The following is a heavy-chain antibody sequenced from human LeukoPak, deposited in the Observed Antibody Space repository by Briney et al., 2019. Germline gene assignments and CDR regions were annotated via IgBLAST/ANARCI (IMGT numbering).Heavy chain of an antibody. CDR3: ARGAVGMLGPNNPFDY. CDR2: INTNNGGT. V-gene: IGHV1-2*02. CDR1: GYTFTGNY. D-gene: IGHD1-26*01. J-gene: IGHJ4*02. Sequence: ASVKVSCKASGYTFTGNYLHWVRQAPGQGLEWMGWINTNNGGTSYAQTFLGRVTMTRDTSISTAYLELVGLRSDDTAVYYCARGAVGMLGPNNPFDYWGQGTLVTLSS.